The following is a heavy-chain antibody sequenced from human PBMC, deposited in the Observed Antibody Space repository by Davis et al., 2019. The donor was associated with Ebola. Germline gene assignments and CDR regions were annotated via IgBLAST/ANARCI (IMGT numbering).Heavy chain of an antibody. D-gene: IGHD3-22*01. CDR2: ITGLSRTI. CDR1: GSPFRTHR. V-gene: IGHV3-48*04. J-gene: IGHJ4*02. CDR3: ARDGEALDSSGSYEVPFDY. Sequence: PGGLLRPPFAAFGSPFRTHRMNWFSQAPGKGPDRLSYITGLSRTIYYADSVRGRFTTSRDNGKNTLHLQINSLRAEDTAVYYCARDGEALDSSGSYEVPFDYWGQGTLVTVSS.